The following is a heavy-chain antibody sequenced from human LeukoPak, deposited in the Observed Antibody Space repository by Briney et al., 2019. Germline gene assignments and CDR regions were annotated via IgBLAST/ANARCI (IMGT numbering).Heavy chain of an antibody. J-gene: IGHJ4*02. CDR1: GFTFSSYG. D-gene: IGHD3-10*01. Sequence: PGGSLRLSCAVSGFTFSSYGMHWVRQAPGKGLEWVAVIWYDGSNKYYAGSVKGRFTISRDNSKNTLYLQMNSLRAEDTAVYYCARDGNYYADYWGQGTLVTVSS. CDR2: IWYDGSNK. V-gene: IGHV3-33*01. CDR3: ARDGNYYADY.